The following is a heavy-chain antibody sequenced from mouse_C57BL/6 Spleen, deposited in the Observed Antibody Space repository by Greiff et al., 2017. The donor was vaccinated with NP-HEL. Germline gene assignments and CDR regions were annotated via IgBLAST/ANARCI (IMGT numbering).Heavy chain of an antibody. CDR1: GFNIKDDY. CDR2: IDPENGDT. Sequence: EVQLQQSGAELVRPGASVKLSCTASGFNIKDDYMHWVKQRPEQGLEWIGWIDPENGDTEYASKFQGKATITADTSSNTAYLQLSSLTSEDTAVYYCTTRDYYGSSYGAYWGQGTLVTVSA. V-gene: IGHV14-4*01. CDR3: TTRDYYGSSYGAY. D-gene: IGHD1-1*01. J-gene: IGHJ3*01.